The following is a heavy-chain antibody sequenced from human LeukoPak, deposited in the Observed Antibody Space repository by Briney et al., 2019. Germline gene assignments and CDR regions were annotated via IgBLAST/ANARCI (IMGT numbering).Heavy chain of an antibody. Sequence: SETLSLTCAVYGGSFSGYYWSWIRQPPGKGLEWIGEINHSGSTNYNPSLKSRVTISVDTSKNQFSLKLSSVTAADTAAYYCARLGLRRSSSQPRNWFDPWGQGTLVTVSS. D-gene: IGHD6-13*01. CDR1: GGSFSGYY. J-gene: IGHJ5*02. CDR3: ARLGLRRSSSQPRNWFDP. V-gene: IGHV4-34*01. CDR2: INHSGST.